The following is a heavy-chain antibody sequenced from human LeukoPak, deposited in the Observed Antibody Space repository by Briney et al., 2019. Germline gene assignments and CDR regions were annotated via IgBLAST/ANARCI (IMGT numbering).Heavy chain of an antibody. J-gene: IGHJ3*02. CDR2: IYSGGST. CDR3: ARGGGAYCFSDCFRAFDI. Sequence: PGGSLRLSCAASALTVSKSYMSWVRQAPGKGVEWVSVIYSGGSTYYADSVKGRFTISRDTSKNTLYLQMNSLRAEDTAVYYCARGGGAYCFSDCFRAFDIWGQGTTVTVSS. CDR1: ALTVSKSY. D-gene: IGHD2-21*02. V-gene: IGHV3-53*01.